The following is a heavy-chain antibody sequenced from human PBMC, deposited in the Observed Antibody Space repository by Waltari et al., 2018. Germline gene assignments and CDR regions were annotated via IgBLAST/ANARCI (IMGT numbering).Heavy chain of an antibody. CDR1: GASFPSTSAS. Sequence: QVHLQQSGPGLVKPSQTLSLPCAISGASFPSTSASWNLIRQSPLRGLEWLGRTYYRSKWYNDYAVSVKSRITINPDTSKNQFSLQLNSVTPEDTAVYYCARHKGYCSGGSCYFTRYNWFDPWGQGTLVTVSS. D-gene: IGHD2-15*01. CDR3: ARHKGYCSGGSCYFTRYNWFDP. CDR2: TYYRSKWYN. V-gene: IGHV6-1*01. J-gene: IGHJ5*02.